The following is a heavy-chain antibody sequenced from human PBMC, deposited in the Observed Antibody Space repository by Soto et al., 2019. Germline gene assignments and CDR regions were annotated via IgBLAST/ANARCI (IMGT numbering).Heavy chain of an antibody. V-gene: IGHV2-5*01. J-gene: IGHJ4*02. D-gene: IGHD6-6*01. CDR3: AQVDDVAALFAY. Sequence: QITLKESGPTLVKPTQTLTLTCTFSGFSLSTPGEGVGWIRQPPGKALEWLAVIYWNDDKSYSPSLKSRLTISKDTSKKQVVLTMMNMAPVDTGTYYCAQVDDVAALFAYLGQGTLVTVSS. CDR1: GFSLSTPGEG. CDR2: IYWNDDK.